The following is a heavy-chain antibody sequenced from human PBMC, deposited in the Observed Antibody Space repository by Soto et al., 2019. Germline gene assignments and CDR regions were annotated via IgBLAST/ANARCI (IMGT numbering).Heavy chain of an antibody. J-gene: IGHJ6*02. Sequence: SETLSLTCTVSGGSISSGGYYWRWIRQHPGKGLERIGYFNHSGSTYYNPSLKSRVTISVDTSKNQFSLKLSSVTAADTAVYYCARARQAVAGLYYYYGMDVWGQGTTVTVS. CDR2: FNHSGST. CDR3: ARARQAVAGLYYYYGMDV. D-gene: IGHD6-19*01. V-gene: IGHV4-31*03. CDR1: GGSISSGGYY.